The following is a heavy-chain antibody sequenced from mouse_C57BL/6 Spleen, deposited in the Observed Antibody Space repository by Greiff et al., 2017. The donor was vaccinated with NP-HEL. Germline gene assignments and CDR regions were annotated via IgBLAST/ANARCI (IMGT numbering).Heavy chain of an antibody. CDR2: IYPGSGST. CDR3: APIYYDYDGGFAY. V-gene: IGHV1-55*01. CDR1: GYTFTSYW. D-gene: IGHD2-4*01. Sequence: QVQLQQPGTELVKPGASVKMSCKASGYTFTSYWITWVKQRPGQGLEWIGDIYPGSGSTNYNEKFKSKATLTVDTSSGTAYMQLSSLTSEDSAVYYCAPIYYDYDGGFAYWGQGTLVTVSA. J-gene: IGHJ3*01.